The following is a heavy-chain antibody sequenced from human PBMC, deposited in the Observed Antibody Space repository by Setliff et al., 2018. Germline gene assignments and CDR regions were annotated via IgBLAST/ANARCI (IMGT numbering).Heavy chain of an antibody. CDR3: ARHPHYDSSGYRDY. CDR1: GGSISSGTWY. V-gene: IGHV4-61*02. D-gene: IGHD3-22*01. CDR2: IYTSGST. J-gene: IGHJ4*02. Sequence: TCTVSGGSISSGTWYWSWIRQPAGKGLEWIGRIYTSGSTNHNPSLKSRVTISVDTSKNQFSLKLSSVTAADTAVYYCARHPHYDSSGYRDYWGQGTLVTVSS.